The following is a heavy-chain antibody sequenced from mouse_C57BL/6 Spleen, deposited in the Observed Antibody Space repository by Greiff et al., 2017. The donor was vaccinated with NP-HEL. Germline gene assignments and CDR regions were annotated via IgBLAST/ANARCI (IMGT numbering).Heavy chain of an antibody. J-gene: IGHJ1*03. CDR3: ARLRHSYFDV. CDR2: IDPSDSYT. CDR1: GYTFTSYW. D-gene: IGHD2-12*01. V-gene: IGHV1-69*01. Sequence: QVQLQQPGAELVMPGASVKLSCKASGYTFTSYWMHWVKQRPGQGLEWIGEIDPSDSYTNYNQKFKGKSTLTVDKSSSTAYMQLSSLTSEDSAVYYCARLRHSYFDVWAQGPRSPSPQ.